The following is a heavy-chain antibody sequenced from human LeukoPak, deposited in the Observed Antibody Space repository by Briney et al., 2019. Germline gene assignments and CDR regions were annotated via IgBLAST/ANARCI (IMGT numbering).Heavy chain of an antibody. CDR1: GGSISSYY. CDR2: IYYSGST. V-gene: IGHV4-59*01. J-gene: IGHJ2*01. D-gene: IGHD2-2*01. Sequence: SETLSLTCTVSGGSISSYYWSWIRQPPGKGLEWIGYIYYSGSTNYNPSLKSRVTISVDTSKNQFSLKLSSVTAADTAVYYCARDGRYCSSTSCPYWYFDLWGRGTLVTVSS. CDR3: ARDGRYCSSTSCPYWYFDL.